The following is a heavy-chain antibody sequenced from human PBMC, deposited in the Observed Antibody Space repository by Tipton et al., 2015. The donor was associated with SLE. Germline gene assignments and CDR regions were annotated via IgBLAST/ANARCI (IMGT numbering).Heavy chain of an antibody. V-gene: IGHV4-38-2*01. CDR3: AIRDPYYGMDV. Sequence: TLSLTCAVSGYSISSGYYWGWIRQPPGKGLEWIGSIYHSGSTYYNPSLKSRVTISVVTSKNQFSLKLSSVTAADTAVYYCAIRDPYYGMDVWGQGTTVTVSS. D-gene: IGHD5-24*01. J-gene: IGHJ6*02. CDR1: GYSISSGYY. CDR2: IYHSGST.